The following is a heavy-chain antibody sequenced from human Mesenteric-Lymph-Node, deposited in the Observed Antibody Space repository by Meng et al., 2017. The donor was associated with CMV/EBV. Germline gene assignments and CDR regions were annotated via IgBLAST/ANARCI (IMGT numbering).Heavy chain of an antibody. V-gene: IGHV1-69*02. D-gene: IGHD2-2*02. Sequence: SVKVSCKTSGDTLNTYTISWVRQAPGQGLEWMGRIIPIFDMPTYAQNFLGRLTFTADKSTSTTYMELSGLRSEDTAVYYCARSPSMRTIHGIDYYYGFDVWGQGTTVTVSS. CDR2: IIPIFDMP. CDR1: GDTLNTYT. J-gene: IGHJ6*02. CDR3: ARSPSMRTIHGIDYYYGFDV.